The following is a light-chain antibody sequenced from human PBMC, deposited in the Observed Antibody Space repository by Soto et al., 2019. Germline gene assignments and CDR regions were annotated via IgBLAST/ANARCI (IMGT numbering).Light chain of an antibody. Sequence: QSALTQPASVSGSPGQSITISCTATSSDVGSYNLVSWYRQHPDKAPQLLIYEAFKRPSGVSIRFSGSKSGNTASLTSSGLQAEDEADYYCCSFTPSTTWVFGGGTKLTVL. J-gene: IGLJ3*02. V-gene: IGLV2-23*01. CDR3: CSFTPSTTWV. CDR1: SSDVGSYNL. CDR2: EAF.